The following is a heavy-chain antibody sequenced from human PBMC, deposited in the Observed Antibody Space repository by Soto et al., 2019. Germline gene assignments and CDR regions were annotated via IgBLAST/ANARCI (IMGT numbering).Heavy chain of an antibody. D-gene: IGHD2-15*01. Sequence: SEILSLTCTVSGGSISSYYWSWIRQPPGKGLEWIGYIYYSGSTNYNPSLKSRVTISVDTSKNQFSLKLSSVTAADTAVYYCARHRPGSGGSCYDYWGQGTLVTVSS. V-gene: IGHV4-59*08. CDR3: ARHRPGSGGSCYDY. CDR1: GGSISSYY. CDR2: IYYSGST. J-gene: IGHJ4*02.